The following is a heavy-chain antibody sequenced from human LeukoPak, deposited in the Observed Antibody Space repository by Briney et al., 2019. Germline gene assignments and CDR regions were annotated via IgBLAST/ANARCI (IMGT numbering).Heavy chain of an antibody. CDR2: ISGSGDST. D-gene: IGHD2-15*01. V-gene: IGHV3-23*01. CDR1: EFTFSSYA. Sequence: GGSLRLSCAASEFTFSSYAMQWVRQAPGKGLEWVSGISGSGDSTYYADSVKGRFTISRDNAKNTLYLEVNTLRAEDTAVYYCARDGYCSGGKCYGSDYWGQGTLVIVSS. CDR3: ARDGYCSGGKCYGSDY. J-gene: IGHJ4*02.